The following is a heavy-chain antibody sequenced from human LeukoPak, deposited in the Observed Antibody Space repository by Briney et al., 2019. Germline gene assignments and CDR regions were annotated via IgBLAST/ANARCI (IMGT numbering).Heavy chain of an antibody. Sequence: SVKVSCKASGGTFSSYAISWVRQAPGQGLEWMGGIIPIFGTANYAQKFQGRVTITTDESTSTAYMELSSLRAEDTAVYYCAKDQYSSGWYSLGFDYWGQGTLVTVSS. V-gene: IGHV1-69*05. J-gene: IGHJ4*02. CDR1: GGTFSSYA. CDR3: AKDQYSSGWYSLGFDY. D-gene: IGHD6-19*01. CDR2: IIPIFGTA.